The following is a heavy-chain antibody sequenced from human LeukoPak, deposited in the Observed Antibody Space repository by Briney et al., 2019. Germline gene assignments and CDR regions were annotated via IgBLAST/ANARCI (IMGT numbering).Heavy chain of an antibody. D-gene: IGHD6-19*01. Sequence: PGGSLRLSCAASGFTFSSYSMNWVRQAPGKGLEWVSSISSSSSSYIYYADSVKGRFTISRDNAKNSLYLQMNSLRAEDTAVYYCARVYSSGWYVDYWGQGTLVTVSS. J-gene: IGHJ4*02. CDR1: GFTFSSYS. CDR2: ISSSSSSYI. V-gene: IGHV3-21*01. CDR3: ARVYSSGWYVDY.